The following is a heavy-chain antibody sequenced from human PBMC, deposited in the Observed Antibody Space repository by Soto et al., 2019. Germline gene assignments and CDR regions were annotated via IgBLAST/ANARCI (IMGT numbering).Heavy chain of an antibody. J-gene: IGHJ6*02. D-gene: IGHD5-12*01. CDR2: ISWNSGSI. Sequence: SLRLSCAASGFTFDDYAMHWVRQAPGKGLEWVSGISWNSGSIGYADSVKGRFTISRDNAKNSLYLQMNSLRAEDTALYYCAKDKGLRIYYYYGMDVWGQGTTVTVSS. CDR3: AKDKGLRIYYYYGMDV. V-gene: IGHV3-9*01. CDR1: GFTFDDYA.